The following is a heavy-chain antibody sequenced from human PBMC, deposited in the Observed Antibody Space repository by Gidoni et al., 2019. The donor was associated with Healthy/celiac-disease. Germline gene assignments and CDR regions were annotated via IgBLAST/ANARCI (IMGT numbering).Heavy chain of an antibody. CDR1: GYTFTGYY. V-gene: IGHV1-2*04. J-gene: IGHJ6*02. CDR3: ARGSIFGVVIYYGMDV. Sequence: QVQLVQSGAEVKKPGASVKVSCKASGYTFTGYYMHWVRQAPGQGLEGMGWINPNSGGTNYAQKFQGWVTMTRDTSISTAYMELSRLRSDDTAVYYCARGSIFGVVIYYGMDVWGQGTTVTVSS. CDR2: INPNSGGT. D-gene: IGHD3-3*01.